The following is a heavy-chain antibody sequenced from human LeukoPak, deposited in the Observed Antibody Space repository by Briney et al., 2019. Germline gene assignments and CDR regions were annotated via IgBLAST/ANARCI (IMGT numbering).Heavy chain of an antibody. V-gene: IGHV1-18*01. Sequence: GASVKVSCKASGYTFTSYGISWVRQAPGQGLEWMGWISAYNGNTNYAQKFQGRVTITADESTSTAYMELSSLRSEDTAVYYCARSTYYGSGSYYNYWGQGTLVTVSS. CDR1: GYTFTSYG. CDR3: ARSTYYGSGSYYNY. D-gene: IGHD3-10*01. CDR2: ISAYNGNT. J-gene: IGHJ4*02.